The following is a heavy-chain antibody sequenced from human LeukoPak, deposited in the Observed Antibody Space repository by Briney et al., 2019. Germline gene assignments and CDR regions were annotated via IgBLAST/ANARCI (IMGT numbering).Heavy chain of an antibody. CDR3: AKEFMGSCLAS. D-gene: IGHD6-13*01. CDR1: GFTFDNYA. J-gene: IGHJ5*02. V-gene: IGHV3-43D*03. CDR2: INWDGGRT. Sequence: GGSLRLSCAASGFTFDNYAIHWVRQAPGKGLEWCSLINWDGGRTKYADSVQGRFIISRDNTKNSLYLQMNSLRPEDTAFYYCAKEFMGSCLASWGQGTLVTVSS.